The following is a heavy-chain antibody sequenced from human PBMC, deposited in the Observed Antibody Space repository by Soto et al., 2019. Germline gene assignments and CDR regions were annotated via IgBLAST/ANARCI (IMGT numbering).Heavy chain of an antibody. J-gene: IGHJ4*02. Sequence: QVQLQQWGAGLLKPSETLSLTCAVYDASFSTYYWSWIRQPPGKGLVWIGEINHSGSTNYNPSLKSRVTISVDTSKNQFSLRLSSVTAADTAVYYCARGVSAARSAYWGQGTLVTVSS. D-gene: IGHD6-13*01. CDR3: ARGVSAARSAY. V-gene: IGHV4-34*01. CDR1: DASFSTYY. CDR2: INHSGST.